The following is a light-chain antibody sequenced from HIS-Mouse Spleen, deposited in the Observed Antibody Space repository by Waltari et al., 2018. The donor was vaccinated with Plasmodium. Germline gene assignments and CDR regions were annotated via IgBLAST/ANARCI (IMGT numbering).Light chain of an antibody. Sequence: QSALTQPPSASGSPGQSVTISCTGTSSDVGGYNYVSRYQQHPGKAPKLMIYEVSKRPSGAPDRFSGSKSGNTASLTVSGLQAEDEADYYCSSYAGSNNLVFGGGTKLTVL. CDR3: SSYAGSNNLV. J-gene: IGLJ2*01. CDR1: SSDVGGYNY. V-gene: IGLV2-8*01. CDR2: EVS.